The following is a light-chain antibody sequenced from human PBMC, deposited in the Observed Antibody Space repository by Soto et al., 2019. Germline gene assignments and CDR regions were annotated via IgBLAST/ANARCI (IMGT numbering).Light chain of an antibody. CDR2: EVT. Sequence: QPVLTQPPSASGSPGQSVTISCTGTSSDVGGYNSVSWYQQHPDKAPKLMIYEVTKRPSGVPDRFSGSKSGNTASLTVSGLQSEDEADYYCSSYAGSNNVVFGGGTKLTVL. CDR1: SSDVGGYNS. J-gene: IGLJ2*01. CDR3: SSYAGSNNVV. V-gene: IGLV2-8*01.